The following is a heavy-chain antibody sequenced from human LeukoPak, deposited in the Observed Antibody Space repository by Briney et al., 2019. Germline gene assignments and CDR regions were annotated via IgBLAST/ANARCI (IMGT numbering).Heavy chain of an antibody. CDR3: AKVLGWGRYFDPLDY. D-gene: IGHD3-9*01. CDR2: INPNSGGT. Sequence: ASVKVSCKASGYTFTGYYMHWVRQAPGQGLDWMGWINPNSGGTNYAQKFQGRVTMTRDTPINTAYMELSRLRSDDTAVYYCAKVLGWGRYFDPLDYWGQGTLVTVSS. V-gene: IGHV1-2*02. CDR1: GYTFTGYY. J-gene: IGHJ4*02.